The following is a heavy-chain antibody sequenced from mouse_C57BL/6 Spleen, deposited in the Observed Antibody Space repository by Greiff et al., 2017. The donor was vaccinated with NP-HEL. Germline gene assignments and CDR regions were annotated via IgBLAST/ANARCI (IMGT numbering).Heavy chain of an antibody. CDR1: GFTFSDYY. D-gene: IGHD2-4*01. CDR3: ARDPGLPHFDY. CDR2: INYDGSST. V-gene: IGHV5-16*01. Sequence: EVMLVESEGGLVQPGSSMKLSCTASGFTFSDYYMAWVRQVPEKGLEWVANINYDGSSTYYLDSLKSRFIISRDNAKNILYLQMSSLKSEDTATYYCARDPGLPHFDYWGQGTTLTVSS. J-gene: IGHJ2*01.